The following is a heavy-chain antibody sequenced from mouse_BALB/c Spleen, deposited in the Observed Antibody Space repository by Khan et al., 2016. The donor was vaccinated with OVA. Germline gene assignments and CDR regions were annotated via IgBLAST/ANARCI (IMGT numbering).Heavy chain of an antibody. J-gene: IGHJ3*01. Sequence: VQLKQSGPGLVKPSQSLSLTCNATGYSITSEYTWNWIRQFPGNKLEWMGFISYSGNTRYNPSLKSRISFTRDTSKNQFFLQLNYVTSEDTATNYCARKDYYDYDPFPYWGQGTLVTVSA. D-gene: IGHD2-4*01. CDR2: ISYSGNT. CDR3: ARKDYYDYDPFPY. CDR1: GYSITSEYT. V-gene: IGHV3-2*02.